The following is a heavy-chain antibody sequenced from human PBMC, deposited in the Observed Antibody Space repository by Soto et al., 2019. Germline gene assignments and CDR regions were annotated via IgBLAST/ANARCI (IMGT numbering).Heavy chain of an antibody. CDR3: AREDDGGDRDYYGLDV. J-gene: IGHJ6*02. CDR2: IHYSGSI. CDR1: GGSISYEYYH. V-gene: IGHV4-30-4*08. D-gene: IGHD2-21*02. Sequence: QVQLQQSGPGLVKPSQTLSLTCTVSGGSISYEYYHWTWIRQSPGTGLEWIGYIHYSGSIIYNPSFKRRLTISVDTSKNQFSLQLSSVTAADTAVYFCAREDDGGDRDYYGLDVWGQGTTVTVSS.